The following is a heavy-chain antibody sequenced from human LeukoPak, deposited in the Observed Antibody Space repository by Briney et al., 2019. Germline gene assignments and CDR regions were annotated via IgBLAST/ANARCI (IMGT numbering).Heavy chain of an antibody. D-gene: IGHD3-10*01. CDR3: ARAFHYYGSGSYYLGAFDL. J-gene: IGHJ3*01. V-gene: IGHV4-30-2*01. CDR2: IYHSGST. Sequence: PSQTLSLTCAVSGGSISSGGYSWSWIRQPPGKGLEWIGYIYHSGSTYYNPSLKSRVTISVDRSKNQFSLTLSSVTAADTAVYYCARAFHYYGSGSYYLGAFDLWGQGTMVIVSS. CDR1: GGSISSGGYS.